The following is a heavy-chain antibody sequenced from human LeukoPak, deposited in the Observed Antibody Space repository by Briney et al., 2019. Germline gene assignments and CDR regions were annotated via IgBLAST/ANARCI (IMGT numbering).Heavy chain of an antibody. Sequence: AGGSLRLSCAASGFTFSSYGMHWVRQAPGKGLEWVAFIRYDGSNKYYADSVKGRFTISRDNSKNTLYLQMNSLRAEDTAVYYCAKAPLYGSGSYYPGYYFDYWGQGTLVTVSS. CDR2: IRYDGSNK. D-gene: IGHD3-10*01. J-gene: IGHJ4*02. V-gene: IGHV3-30*02. CDR1: GFTFSSYG. CDR3: AKAPLYGSGSYYPGYYFDY.